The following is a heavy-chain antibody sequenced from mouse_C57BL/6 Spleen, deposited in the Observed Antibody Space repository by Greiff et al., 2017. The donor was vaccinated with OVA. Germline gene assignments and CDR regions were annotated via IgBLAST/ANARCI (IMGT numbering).Heavy chain of an antibody. D-gene: IGHD1-1*01. CDR1: GFTFSDYG. CDR2: ISSGSSTN. V-gene: IGHV5-17*01. CDR3: AKDHYCGSRRDAMDY. Sequence: EVKLMEPGGGLVKPGGSLKLSCAASGFTFSDYGMHWVRQAPEKGLEWVAYISSGSSTNYYADTVKGRFTISRDNAKDTLFLQMTSLTSEDTAMYYCAKDHYCGSRRDAMDYWGQGTSVTVSS. J-gene: IGHJ4*01.